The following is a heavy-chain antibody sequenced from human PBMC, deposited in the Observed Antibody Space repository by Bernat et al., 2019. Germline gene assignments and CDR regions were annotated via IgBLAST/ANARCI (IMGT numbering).Heavy chain of an antibody. CDR2: INTNTGNP. J-gene: IGHJ5*02. CDR1: GYTFTSYA. CDR3: ARDSSSSWYNWFDT. D-gene: IGHD6-13*01. Sequence: QVQLVQSGAEVKKPGASVKVSCKASGYTFTSYAMNWVRQAPGQGLEWMGWINTNTGNPTYAQGFTGRFVFSLDTSVSTAYLQISSLKAEDTAVYYCARDSSSSWYNWFDTWGQGTMVTVSS. V-gene: IGHV7-4-1*02.